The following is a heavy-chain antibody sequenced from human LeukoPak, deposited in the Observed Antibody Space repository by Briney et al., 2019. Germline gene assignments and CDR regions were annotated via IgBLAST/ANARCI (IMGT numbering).Heavy chain of an antibody. CDR2: ISAYNGNT. CDR1: GYTFTSYG. CDR3: ARGPIVGDTLLDY. V-gene: IGHV1-18*01. D-gene: IGHD1-26*01. J-gene: IGHJ4*02. Sequence: GASVKVSCKASGYTFTSYGISWVRQAPGQRLEWRGWISAYNGNTNYAQKLQGRVTMTTDTSTSTAYMELRSLRSDDKDVYYCARGPIVGDTLLDYWGQGTLVTVSS.